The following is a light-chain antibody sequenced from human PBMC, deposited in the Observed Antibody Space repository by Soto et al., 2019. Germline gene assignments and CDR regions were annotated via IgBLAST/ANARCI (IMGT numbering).Light chain of an antibody. V-gene: IGKV3-15*01. CDR3: QHYNEWPLT. CDR2: GAS. Sequence: ETVMTQSPATLSESQGERATLSCRASKSVSNNLAWYQQKPGQAPRHLIYGASARATGIPARFSGSGFGTEFTLTISSLQSEDSAVYYCQHYNEWPLTFGGGTKVEIK. J-gene: IGKJ4*01. CDR1: KSVSNN.